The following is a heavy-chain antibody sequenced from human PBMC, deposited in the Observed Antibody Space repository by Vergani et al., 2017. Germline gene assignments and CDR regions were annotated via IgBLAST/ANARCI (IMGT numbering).Heavy chain of an antibody. D-gene: IGHD2-2*01. J-gene: IGHJ4*02. Sequence: VQLLESGGGSVQPGESLRLSCVASGFRFREHGMNWIRQAPGKGLEWVSYISDSGTTIYYADSVKGRFTISRDNGKKSLYLQMNSLRAEDTAVYYCARAGFCTRTTCNSYLPFDYWGQGALVTVSS. CDR2: ISDSGTTI. CDR3: ARAGFCTRTTCNSYLPFDY. V-gene: IGHV3-11*01. CDR1: GFRFREHG.